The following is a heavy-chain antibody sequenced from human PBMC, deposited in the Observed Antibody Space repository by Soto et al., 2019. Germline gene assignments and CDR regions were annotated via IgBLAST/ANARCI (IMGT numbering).Heavy chain of an antibody. CDR2: IYYSGST. V-gene: IGHV4-31*03. D-gene: IGHD5-12*01. J-gene: IGHJ4*02. CDR3: AREQRRDGYNPLDY. CDR1: GGSISSGGYY. Sequence: QVQLQESGPGLVKPSQTLSLTCTVSGGSISSGGYYWSWIRQHPGKGLEWIGYIYYSGSTYYNPSLKSRVTISADTSKNQFSLKLSSVTAADTAVYYCAREQRRDGYNPLDYWGQGTLVTVSS.